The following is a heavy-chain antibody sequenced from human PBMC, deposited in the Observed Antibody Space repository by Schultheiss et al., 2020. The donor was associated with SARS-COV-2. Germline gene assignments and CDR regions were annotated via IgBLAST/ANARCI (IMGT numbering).Heavy chain of an antibody. V-gene: IGHV3-30*02. Sequence: GGSLRLSCAASGFTFSSYSMNWVRQAPGKGLEWVAYIRDDGSEKYYADSVKGRFTISRDNSKNTLYLQMNSLRTEDTAVYYCAKDGHWTFDYWGQGTLVTVSS. CDR3: AKDGHWTFDY. D-gene: IGHD1-1*01. CDR1: GFTFSSYS. CDR2: IRDDGSEK. J-gene: IGHJ4*02.